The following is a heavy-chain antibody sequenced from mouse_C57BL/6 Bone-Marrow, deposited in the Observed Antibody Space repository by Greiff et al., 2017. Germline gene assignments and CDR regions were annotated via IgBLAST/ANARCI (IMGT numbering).Heavy chain of an antibody. CDR3: TTSNYFDY. V-gene: IGHV14-4*01. D-gene: IGHD5-1*01. J-gene: IGHJ2*01. CDR2: IDPENGDT. CDR1: GFNIKDDY. Sequence: VQLQRSGAELVRPGASVKLSCTASGFNIKDDYMHWVKQRPEQGLEWIGWIDPENGDTEYASKFQGKATITADTSSNTAYLQLSSLTSEDTAVYYCTTSNYFDYWGQGTTLTVSS.